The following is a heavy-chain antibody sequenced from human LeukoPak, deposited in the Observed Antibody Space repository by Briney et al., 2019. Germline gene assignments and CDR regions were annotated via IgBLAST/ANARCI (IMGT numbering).Heavy chain of an antibody. CDR3: ARDQYTAMVPTSPFDY. CDR1: GFTFSSYG. V-gene: IGHV3-33*01. CDR2: IWYDGSNK. Sequence: GGSLRLPCAASGFTFSSYGMHWVRQAPGKGLEWVAVIWYDGSNKYYADSVKGRFTIPRDNSKNTLYLQMNSLRAEDTAVYYCARDQYTAMVPTSPFDYWGQGTLVTVSS. J-gene: IGHJ4*02. D-gene: IGHD5-18*01.